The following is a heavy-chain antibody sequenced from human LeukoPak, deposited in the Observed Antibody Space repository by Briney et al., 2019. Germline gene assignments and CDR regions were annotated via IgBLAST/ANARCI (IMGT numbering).Heavy chain of an antibody. CDR1: GFTFSTSW. D-gene: IGHD3-10*01. V-gene: IGHV3-7*01. Sequence: GGSLRLSCAASGFTFSTSWMTWVRQTPGKGLEWVANIKEDGTEKNYVDSVKGRFTISRNNTNNSLYLQTNGLRAEDTALYYCARTYGSGSSYRHFDSWGQGTLVTVSS. CDR3: ARTYGSGSSYRHFDS. CDR2: IKEDGTEK. J-gene: IGHJ4*02.